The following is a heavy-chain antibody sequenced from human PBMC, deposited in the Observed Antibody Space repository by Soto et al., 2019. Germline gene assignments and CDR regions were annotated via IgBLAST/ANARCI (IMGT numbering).Heavy chain of an antibody. CDR3: ATSQKGNIWHCFDL. V-gene: IGHV4-39*01. CDR2: VFYTGFT. J-gene: IGHJ4*02. Sequence: PGKGPEWIRSVFYTGFTYYNPSLGSRVSVSVDTSKNKFSINVSGVSAADTAVYYCATSQKGNIWHCFDLWGQGALVSLSS.